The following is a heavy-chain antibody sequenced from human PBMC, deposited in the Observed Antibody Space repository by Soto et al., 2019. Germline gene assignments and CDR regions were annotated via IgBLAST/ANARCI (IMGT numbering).Heavy chain of an antibody. CDR3: VRVLDSRWYADL. Sequence: QVQLQESGPGLVKPSETLSLTCSVSGGSVSNASFYWTWMRQAPGTGLEYIGNIFYTGVTNYNPSLSSRVTIPLDSSKNHFSLKLNSMTAADTAVYYCVRVLDSRWYADLWGRGTLVTVSS. CDR1: GGSVSNASFY. J-gene: IGHJ2*01. V-gene: IGHV4-61*03. D-gene: IGHD3-22*01. CDR2: IFYTGVT.